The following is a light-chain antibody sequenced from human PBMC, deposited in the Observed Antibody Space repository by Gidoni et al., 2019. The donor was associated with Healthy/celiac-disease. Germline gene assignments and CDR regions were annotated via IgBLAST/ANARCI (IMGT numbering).Light chain of an antibody. CDR2: GAS. CDR3: QQYNNWPLLT. J-gene: IGKJ4*01. V-gene: IGKV3-15*01. CDR1: QSVSSN. Sequence: IVMTQSPATLSVSPGERATLSCRASQSVSSNLAWYQQKPGQAPRLRSYGASTRATGIPARFSGSGSGTEFTLTISSLQSEDFAVYYCQQYNNWPLLTFGGGTKVEIK.